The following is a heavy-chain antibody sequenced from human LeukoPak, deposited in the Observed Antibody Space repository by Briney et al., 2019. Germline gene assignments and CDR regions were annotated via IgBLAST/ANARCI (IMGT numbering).Heavy chain of an antibody. D-gene: IGHD1-1*01. V-gene: IGHV1-69*06. CDR1: GYTFTSYD. J-gene: IGHJ6*03. CDR3: ARDALPFHWHEGNYYMDV. CDR2: IIPIFGTA. Sequence: GASVKVSCKASGYTFTSYDINWVRQAPGQGLEWMGGIIPIFGTANYAQKFQGRVTIIADKSTSTAYMELRSLRSEDTAVYYCARDALPFHWHEGNYYMDVWGKGTTVTVSS.